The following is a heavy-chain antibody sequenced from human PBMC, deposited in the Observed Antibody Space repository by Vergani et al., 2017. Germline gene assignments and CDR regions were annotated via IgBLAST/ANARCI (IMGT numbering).Heavy chain of an antibody. Sequence: EVQLVESGGGVARPGGSLRLSCVGSGFAFGDFGMSWVRQVPGKGLVWVAGINWNGGTTIYGDPVTGRFTISRDNAKNSLYLQMNSLRDGDTALYYCVRREGHNQAPFDNWGQGTLVIVSS. V-gene: IGHV3-20*04. J-gene: IGHJ4*02. CDR3: VRREGHNQAPFDN. CDR1: GFAFGDFG. CDR2: INWNGGTT. D-gene: IGHD5-24*01.